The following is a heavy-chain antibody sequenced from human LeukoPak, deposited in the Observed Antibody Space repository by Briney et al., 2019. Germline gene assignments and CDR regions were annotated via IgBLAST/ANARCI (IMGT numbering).Heavy chain of an antibody. D-gene: IGHD3-16*02. Sequence: SETLSLTCTVSGYSISSGYYWGWVRQTPGKGLEWIASISHSGSPYHNPSLKSRVTISQDLSKNLFSLTLNSVTAADAAVYYCAREGRENIAIGVDWGQGALVTVSS. V-gene: IGHV4-38-2*02. CDR2: ISHSGSP. J-gene: IGHJ4*02. CDR3: AREGRENIAIGVD. CDR1: GYSISSGYY.